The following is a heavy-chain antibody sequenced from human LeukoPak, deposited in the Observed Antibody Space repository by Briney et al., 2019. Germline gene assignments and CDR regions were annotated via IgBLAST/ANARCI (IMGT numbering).Heavy chain of an antibody. CDR1: GGSFSGYY. D-gene: IGHD4-23*01. V-gene: IGHV4-34*01. CDR2: INHSGST. Sequence: SETLSLTCAVYGGSFSGYYWSWIRQPPGRGLEWIGEINHSGSTNYNPSLKSRVTISLDTSKNQFSLRLTSVTAADTAVYYCAKAHLTYGGKKVDYWGQGTLVTVSS. J-gene: IGHJ4*02. CDR3: AKAHLTYGGKKVDY.